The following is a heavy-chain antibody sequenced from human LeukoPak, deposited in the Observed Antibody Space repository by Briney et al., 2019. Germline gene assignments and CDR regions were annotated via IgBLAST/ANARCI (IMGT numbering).Heavy chain of an antibody. J-gene: IGHJ4*02. D-gene: IGHD4-17*01. Sequence: GGSLRLSCAASGFTFSSYSMNWVRQAPGKGLEWVSSISSSSSYIYYADSVKGRFTISRDNAKNSLYLQMNSLRAEDTAVYYCASIGDYGYYFDYWGQGTLVTVSS. CDR3: ASIGDYGYYFDY. CDR1: GFTFSSYS. V-gene: IGHV3-21*01. CDR2: ISSSSSYI.